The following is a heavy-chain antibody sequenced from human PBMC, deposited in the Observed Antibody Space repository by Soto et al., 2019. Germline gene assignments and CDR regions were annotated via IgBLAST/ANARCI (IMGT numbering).Heavy chain of an antibody. D-gene: IGHD6-25*01. J-gene: IGHJ1*01. CDR1: GYTFTNYA. V-gene: IGHV1-18*01. CDR3: ARAEESNGWTEYFQH. Sequence: QVPLVQSGTEVKKPGASVKVSCKTSGYTFTNYAISWVRQAPGQGLEWMGWISTYNGHTNYAQKFQGRVSMTTDTATSTAYMELRSLTSGDTAVYYCARAEESNGWTEYFQHWGQGTLVTVSS. CDR2: ISTYNGHT.